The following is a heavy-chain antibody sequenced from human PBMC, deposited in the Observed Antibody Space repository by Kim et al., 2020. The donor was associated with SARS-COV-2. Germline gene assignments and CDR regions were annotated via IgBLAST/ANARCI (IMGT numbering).Heavy chain of an antibody. D-gene: IGHD3-16*01. Sequence: GGSLRLSCAASGFTFSSYGMHWVRQAPGKGLEWVAVISYDGSNKYYADSVKGRFTISRDNSKNTLYLQMNSLRAEDTAVYYCVTSGVMGPYNWFDPWGQGTLVTVSS. CDR1: GFTFSSYG. CDR3: VTSGVMGPYNWFDP. CDR2: ISYDGSNK. V-gene: IGHV3-30*03. J-gene: IGHJ5*02.